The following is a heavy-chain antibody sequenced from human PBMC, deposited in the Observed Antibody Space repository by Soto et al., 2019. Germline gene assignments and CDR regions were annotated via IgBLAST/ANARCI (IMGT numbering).Heavy chain of an antibody. CDR2: INPNSGGA. CDR1: GYTFIGYY. J-gene: IGHJ4*02. D-gene: IGHD5-12*01. Sequence: QVQLVQSGAEVKKPGASVKVSCKASGYTFIGYYIHWVRQAPGQGLEWMGWINPNSGGAKYSQKFQAWVTMTSDTSSSTSHMELRRLKSDDTAVYYCARSGGGYDLGDYWGQGTLGTVSS. CDR3: ARSGGGYDLGDY. V-gene: IGHV1-2*04.